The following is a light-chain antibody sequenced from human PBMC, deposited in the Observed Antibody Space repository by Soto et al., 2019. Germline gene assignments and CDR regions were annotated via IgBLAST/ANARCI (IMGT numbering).Light chain of an antibody. CDR2: AAS. V-gene: IGKV1-39*01. CDR3: QQYNNWWT. CDR1: HNINTY. J-gene: IGKJ1*01. Sequence: DIQMTQSPSSLSASVGDRVAISFRGSHNINTYLNLYQPRPVKSPRILIYAASSVQGGVPSSFSGSGSGTEFTITISSLQSEDFAVCYCQQYNNWWTFGQGTKVDIK.